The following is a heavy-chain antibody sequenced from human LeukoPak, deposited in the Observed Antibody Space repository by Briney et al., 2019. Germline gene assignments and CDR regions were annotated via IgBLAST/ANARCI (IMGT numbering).Heavy chain of an antibody. Sequence: SETLSLTCTVSGGSISSGGYYWSWIRQPPGKGLEWIGEINHSGSTNYNPSLKSRVTISVDTSKNQFSLKLSSVTAADTAVYYCARFSSSWSRGWFDPWGQGTLVTVSS. D-gene: IGHD6-13*01. J-gene: IGHJ5*02. V-gene: IGHV4-39*07. CDR2: INHSGST. CDR3: ARFSSSWSRGWFDP. CDR1: GGSISSGGYY.